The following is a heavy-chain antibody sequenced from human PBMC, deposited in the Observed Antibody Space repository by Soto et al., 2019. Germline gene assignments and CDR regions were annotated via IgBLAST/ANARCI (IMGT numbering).Heavy chain of an antibody. Sequence: SETLSLTCAVYGGSFSGYYWSWIRQPPGKGLEWIGEINHSGSTNYNPSLKSRVTISVDTSKNQFSLKLSSVTAADTAVYYCARSGSEFIAAAVDNWFDPWGQGTLVTVSS. D-gene: IGHD6-13*01. V-gene: IGHV4-34*01. CDR3: ARSGSEFIAAAVDNWFDP. CDR2: INHSGST. J-gene: IGHJ5*02. CDR1: GGSFSGYY.